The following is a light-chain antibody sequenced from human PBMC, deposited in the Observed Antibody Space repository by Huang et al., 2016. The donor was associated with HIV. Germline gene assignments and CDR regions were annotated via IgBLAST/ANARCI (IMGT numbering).Light chain of an antibody. CDR2: KAS. J-gene: IGKJ1*01. CDR3: QQYNSYSWT. CDR1: QSISSW. Sequence: DIQMTQSPSTLSASVGDRVTIPCRASQSISSWLAWFQQKPGKSPYLLSDKASSLESGVPARFSGSGSWTEFTLTISSLQPDDFATYYCQQYNSYSWTFGQGTKVEIK. V-gene: IGKV1-5*03.